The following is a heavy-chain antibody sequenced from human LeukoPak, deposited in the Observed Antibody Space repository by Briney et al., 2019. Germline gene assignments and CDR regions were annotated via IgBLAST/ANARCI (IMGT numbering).Heavy chain of an antibody. V-gene: IGHV3-33*01. CDR2: ISPDGTDK. CDR3: AAGITWSDY. J-gene: IGHJ4*02. D-gene: IGHD2-8*02. CDR1: GFSFRSYG. Sequence: PGRSLRVSCVTSGFSFRSYGMHWVRQAPGKGLEWVALISPDGTDKYFTDSVRGRFTISRDNSRSTLFLQMNSLRVDDTAVYYCAAGITWSDYWGQGTLVTVSP.